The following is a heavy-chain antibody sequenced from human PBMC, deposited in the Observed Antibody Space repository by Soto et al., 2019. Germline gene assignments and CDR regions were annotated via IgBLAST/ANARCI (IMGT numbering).Heavy chain of an antibody. CDR2: IGGSGGST. V-gene: IGHV3-23*01. J-gene: IGHJ4*02. D-gene: IGHD5-12*01. CDR3: AKHRLNRWLQLGGSDY. CDR1: GVTFSSYA. Sequence: EVQLLESGGGLVQPGGSLRLSCAASGVTFSSYAMSWVRQAPGKGLEWVSGIGGSGGSTYYADPVKGRFTISRYKSKNTMSLQMNSLRAEDTAVYYCAKHRLNRWLQLGGSDYWGQGTIVTVSS.